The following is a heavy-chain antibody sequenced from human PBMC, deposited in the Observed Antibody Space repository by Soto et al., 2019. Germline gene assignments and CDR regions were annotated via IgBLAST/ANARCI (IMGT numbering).Heavy chain of an antibody. J-gene: IGHJ4*02. CDR3: ARDSVATIKRGYYLDY. D-gene: IGHD5-12*01. V-gene: IGHV3-64*01. Sequence: GGPMRVPWEAFGVTFVSYAMRWVRRAPGKGLGYVSAISSNGGSTYYANSVKGRFTISRDNSKNTLYLQMGSLRAEDMAVHYCARDSVATIKRGYYLDYWGQGTLVTVSS. CDR2: ISSNGGST. CDR1: GVTFVSYA.